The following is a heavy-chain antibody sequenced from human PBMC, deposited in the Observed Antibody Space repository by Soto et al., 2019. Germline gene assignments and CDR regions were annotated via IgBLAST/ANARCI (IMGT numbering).Heavy chain of an antibody. D-gene: IGHD4-17*01. J-gene: IGHJ4*02. CDR1: GGSISSGGYY. Sequence: QVQLQESGPGLVKPSQTLSLTCTVSGGSISSGGYYWSWIRQHPGKGLEWIGYIYYSGSTYYNPSLKRRVTISVDTSKNQFSLKLSSVTAADTAVYYCARDRSDYGDYVLDYWGQGTLVTVSS. V-gene: IGHV4-31*03. CDR2: IYYSGST. CDR3: ARDRSDYGDYVLDY.